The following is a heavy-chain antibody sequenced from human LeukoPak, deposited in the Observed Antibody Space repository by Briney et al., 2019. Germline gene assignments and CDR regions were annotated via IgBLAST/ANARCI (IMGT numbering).Heavy chain of an antibody. Sequence: SETLSLTCTVSGGSISSYYWSWIRQPPGKGLEWIGYIYYSGSTNYNPSLKSRVTISVDTSKNQFSLKLSSVTAADTAVYYCASRVYYYYGMDVWGQGTTVTVSS. CDR2: IYYSGST. CDR3: ASRVYYYYGMDV. V-gene: IGHV4-59*08. J-gene: IGHJ6*02. CDR1: GGSISSYY. D-gene: IGHD3-10*01.